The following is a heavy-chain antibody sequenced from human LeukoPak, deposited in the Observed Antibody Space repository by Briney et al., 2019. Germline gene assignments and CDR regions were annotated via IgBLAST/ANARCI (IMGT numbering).Heavy chain of an antibody. CDR2: IYYSGST. D-gene: IGHD6-19*01. J-gene: IGHJ6*02. Sequence: PSETLSLTCTVSGGSISSSSYYWGWIRQPPGKGLEWIGSIYYSGSTYYNPSLKSRVTISVDTSKNQFSLKLSSVTAADTAVYYCARSLAYSSGWADWGQGTTVTVSS. CDR1: GGSISSSSYY. V-gene: IGHV4-39*01. CDR3: ARSLAYSSGWAD.